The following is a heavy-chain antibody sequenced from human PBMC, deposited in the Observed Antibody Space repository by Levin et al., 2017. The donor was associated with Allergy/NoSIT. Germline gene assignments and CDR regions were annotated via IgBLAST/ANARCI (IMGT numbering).Heavy chain of an antibody. V-gene: IGHV3-73*01. CDR2: IRSKANSYAT. J-gene: IGHJ6*02. CDR3: TRPGGMDV. Sequence: GGSLRLSCAASGFTFSGSAMHWVRQASGKGLEWVGRIRSKANSYATAYAASVKGRFTISRDDSKNTAYLQMNSLKTEDTAVYYGTRPGGMDVWGQGTTVTVSS. CDR1: GFTFSGSA.